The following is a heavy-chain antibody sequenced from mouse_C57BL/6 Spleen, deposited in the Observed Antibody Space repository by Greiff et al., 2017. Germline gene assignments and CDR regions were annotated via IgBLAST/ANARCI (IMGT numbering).Heavy chain of an antibody. V-gene: IGHV5-16*01. CDR1: GFTFSDYY. D-gene: IGHD1-1*01. CDR3: AREITTVGYFDY. Sequence: EVMLVESEGGLVQPGSSMKLSCTASGFTFSDYYMAWVRQVPEKGLEWVANINYDGSSTYYLDSLKSRFIISRDNAKNILYLQMSSLKSEDTATYYCAREITTVGYFDYWGQGTTLTVSS. CDR2: INYDGSST. J-gene: IGHJ2*01.